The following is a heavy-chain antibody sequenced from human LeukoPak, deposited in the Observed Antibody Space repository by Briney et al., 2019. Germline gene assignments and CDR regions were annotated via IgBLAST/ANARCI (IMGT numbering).Heavy chain of an antibody. D-gene: IGHD4-17*01. CDR1: GYTFTSYA. CDR2: ISAYNGNT. J-gene: IGHJ4*02. Sequence: GASVKVSCKASGYTFTSYAMNWVRQAPGQGLEWMGWISAYNGNTNYAQKLQDRVTLTTDTSTSTAYMELRSLRSDDTAVYYCARDRKDYGDYLQTDYGGQEPLAPVS. CDR3: ARDRKDYGDYLQTDY. V-gene: IGHV1-18*01.